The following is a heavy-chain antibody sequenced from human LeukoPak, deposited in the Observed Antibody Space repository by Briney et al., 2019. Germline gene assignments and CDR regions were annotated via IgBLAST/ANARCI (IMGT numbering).Heavy chain of an antibody. Sequence: GGSLRLSCAGSGFTLRTYGMHWVRQAPGKGLEWVAYIQYDGSNKQYADSVKGRFSISRDNSENILYLQMNSLRAEDTAVYYCAKPPGTMYYMDVWGKGTTVTISS. CDR1: GFTLRTYG. V-gene: IGHV3-30*02. CDR2: IQYDGSNK. CDR3: AKPPGTMYYMDV. D-gene: IGHD1-14*01. J-gene: IGHJ6*03.